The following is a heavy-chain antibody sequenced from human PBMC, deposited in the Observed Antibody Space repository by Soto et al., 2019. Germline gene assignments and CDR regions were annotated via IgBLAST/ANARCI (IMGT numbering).Heavy chain of an antibody. V-gene: IGHV4-31*03. Sequence: SETLSLTCTVSGGSISSGGYYWSWIRQHPGKGLEWIGYIYYSKSTYYNPSLKSRVTISLDTSKNQFSLKLTSVTAEDTAVYYCARGIPGYCGGATCYSGWFDPWGQGTLVTVSS. CDR2: IYYSKST. CDR3: ARGIPGYCGGATCYSGWFDP. J-gene: IGHJ5*02. CDR1: GGSISSGGYY. D-gene: IGHD2-15*01.